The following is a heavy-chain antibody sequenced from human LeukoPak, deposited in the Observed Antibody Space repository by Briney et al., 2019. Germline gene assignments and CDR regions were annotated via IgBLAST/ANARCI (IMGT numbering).Heavy chain of an antibody. CDR3: ARAPVTSCRGAFCYPFDY. J-gene: IGHJ4*02. Sequence: GGSLRLSCAASGFTFSSYGMSWVRQGPGKGLEWVAATSSSDPGTYHADSVRGRFTISRDNSKNTLYLQMNRLRVEDAAVYYCARAPVTSCRGAFCYPFDYWGQGTLVTVSS. CDR2: TSSSDPGT. V-gene: IGHV3-23*01. CDR1: GFTFSSYG. D-gene: IGHD2-15*01.